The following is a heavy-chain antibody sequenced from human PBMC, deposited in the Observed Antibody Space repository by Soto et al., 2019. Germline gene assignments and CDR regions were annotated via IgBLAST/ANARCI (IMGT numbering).Heavy chain of an antibody. J-gene: IGHJ4*02. CDR3: AKGKGASPITLGPFDY. V-gene: IGHV3-23*01. D-gene: IGHD3-16*01. CDR2: ISGSGGST. Sequence: EVQLLESGGGLVQPGGSLRLSCAASGFTFSSYAMSWVRQAPGKGLEWVSAISGSGGSTYYADSVKGRFTISRDNSKNTLYLQMNSLRAEDTAVYYCAKGKGASPITLGPFDYWGQGTLVTVSS. CDR1: GFTFSSYA.